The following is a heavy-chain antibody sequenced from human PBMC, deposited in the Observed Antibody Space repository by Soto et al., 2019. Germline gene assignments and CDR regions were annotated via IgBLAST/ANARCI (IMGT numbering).Heavy chain of an antibody. D-gene: IGHD2-15*01. J-gene: IGHJ6*02. V-gene: IGHV3-30*18. CDR3: AKAEGPAATVTPSYYHGKDV. Sequence: GGSLRPLCAAFGLTFSSYGMLWVRQSPGTRPAWVAVISYDGSNTYYADSAKVRCTMSRDNSKTTLYLQMNSVRAEDTAVYYCAKAEGPAATVTPSYYHGKDVWGQGTTGTVA. CDR1: GLTFSSYG. CDR2: ISYDGSNT.